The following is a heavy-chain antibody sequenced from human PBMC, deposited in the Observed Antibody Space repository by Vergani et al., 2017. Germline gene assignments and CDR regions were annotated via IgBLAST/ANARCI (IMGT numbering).Heavy chain of an antibody. V-gene: IGHV4-61*02. D-gene: IGHD1-26*01. CDR3: ARSRMGNTVFDF. Sequence: QVQLQESGPGLVKPSQTLSLTCSVSGGSTTSGGFYWSWIRQPAGKGLGWIGRIHTTGITKYNPSLESRVTMSVDTSNNQFSLRLSSVTAADTAVYYCARSRMGNTVFDFWGQGILVTVSS. CDR2: IHTTGIT. J-gene: IGHJ4*02. CDR1: GGSTTSGGFY.